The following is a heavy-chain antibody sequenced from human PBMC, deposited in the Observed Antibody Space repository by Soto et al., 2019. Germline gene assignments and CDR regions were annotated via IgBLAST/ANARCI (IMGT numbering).Heavy chain of an antibody. V-gene: IGHV4-30-4*02. CDR3: ARDKNGYGYFDY. J-gene: IGHJ4*02. CDR2: VYYTGST. D-gene: IGHD5-12*01. Sequence: SETLSLTCTVSGASIRSTDYYWSWIRQAPGKGLEWIGYVYYTGSTYYNPSLMSRLTISVDTSKNQFSLKLSSVTAADTAMYYCARDKNGYGYFDYWGQGTLVTVSS. CDR1: GASIRSTDYY.